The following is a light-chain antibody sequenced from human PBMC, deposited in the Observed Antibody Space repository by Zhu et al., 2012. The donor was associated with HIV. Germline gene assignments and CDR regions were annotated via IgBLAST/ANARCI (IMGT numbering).Light chain of an antibody. V-gene: IGKV1-5*03. CDR1: QSISKW. J-gene: IGKJ2*01. CDR2: ETS. CDR3: QQYYTPSYS. Sequence: VTITCRASQSISKWLAWYQQKPGNAPKLLIYETSKLGSGVPSRFSGSGSGTEFTLTISSLQPDDFATYTCQQYYTPSYSFGQGAKLHIK.